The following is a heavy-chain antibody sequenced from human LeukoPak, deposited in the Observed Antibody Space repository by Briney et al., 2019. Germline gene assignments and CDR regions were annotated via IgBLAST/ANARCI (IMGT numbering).Heavy chain of an antibody. J-gene: IGHJ4*02. Sequence: GGSLRLSCAASGFTFSTYAIHGVRQAPGKGLEGVAVIPYDGTNKNYADSVKGRFTISRDNSKNTLYLQLNSLRAEDTAVYYCARDRTPNWSAYSNPTFHYWGQGTLVTVSS. CDR3: ARDRTPNWSAYSNPTFHY. CDR2: IPYDGTNK. CDR1: GFTFSTYA. D-gene: IGHD4-11*01. V-gene: IGHV3-30*07.